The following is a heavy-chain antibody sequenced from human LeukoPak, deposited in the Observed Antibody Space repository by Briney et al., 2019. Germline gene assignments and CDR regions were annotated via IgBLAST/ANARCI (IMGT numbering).Heavy chain of an antibody. J-gene: IGHJ6*02. CDR1: GYTFTSYD. CDR3: ARGFIGSPIGSYYYYGMDV. D-gene: IGHD3-10*01. V-gene: IGHV1-8*01. Sequence: EASVKVSCKASGYTFTSYDINWVRQATGQGLEWMGWMNPNSGNTGYAQKFQGRVTMTRNTSISTAYMELSSLRSEDTAVYYCARGFIGSPIGSYYYYGMDVWGQGTTVTVSS. CDR2: MNPNSGNT.